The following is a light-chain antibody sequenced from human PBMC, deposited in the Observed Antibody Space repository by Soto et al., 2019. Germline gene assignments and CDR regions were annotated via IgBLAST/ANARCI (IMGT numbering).Light chain of an antibody. CDR1: QNVRDSY. J-gene: IGKJ2*01. CDR3: QQYNNWYT. Sequence: EIVLTQSPGTLSLSPGERATLSCRASQNVRDSYLAWYQQKPGQAPSLLLYDTSTRATGVPDRFSGSGSGTDFALTISRVEPEDFAVYYCQQYNNWYTFGQGTKVDIK. CDR2: DTS. V-gene: IGKV3D-20*02.